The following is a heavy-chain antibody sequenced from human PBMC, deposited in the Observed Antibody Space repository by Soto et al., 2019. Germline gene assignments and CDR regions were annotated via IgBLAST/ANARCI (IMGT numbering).Heavy chain of an antibody. Sequence: EVQLVESGGGLVKPRGSLRLSCAASGFTFSSYSMNWVRQAPGKGLEWVSSISSSSSYIYYADSVKGRFTISRDNANNSLYLQMNSLSAEDTAVYYCARDPVRNRYGHSTFDYWGQGTLVTVSS. CDR1: GFTFSSYS. CDR2: ISSSSSYI. D-gene: IGHD5-18*01. CDR3: ARDPVRNRYGHSTFDY. J-gene: IGHJ4*02. V-gene: IGHV3-21*01.